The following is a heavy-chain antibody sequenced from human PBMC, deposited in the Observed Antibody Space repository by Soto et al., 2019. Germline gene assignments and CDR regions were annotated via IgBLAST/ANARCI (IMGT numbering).Heavy chain of an antibody. J-gene: IGHJ4*02. Sequence: QVHLVQSGAEVKKPGASVKGSCKASGYTFTNYYIHWVRQAPGQGFEWLGIIRPSGGRTEYAQRFQGRVTMTRDTSTSTVYMELTSLTSEDTAVYYCAREPNESYYFDYWGQGTLVTVSS. CDR3: AREPNESYYFDY. CDR1: GYTFTNYY. V-gene: IGHV1-46*01. D-gene: IGHD5-18*01. CDR2: IRPSGGRT.